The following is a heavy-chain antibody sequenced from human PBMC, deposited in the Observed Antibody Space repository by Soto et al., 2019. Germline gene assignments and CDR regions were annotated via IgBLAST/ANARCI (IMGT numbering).Heavy chain of an antibody. D-gene: IGHD6-19*01. J-gene: IGHJ3*02. CDR1: GGSISSSNW. CDR3: ARVTSSGPLKGAFDI. Sequence: TSETLSRTCAVSGGSISSSNWWSWVRQPPGKGLEWIGEIYHSGSTNYNPSLKSRVTISVDKSKNQFSLKLSSVTAADTAVYYCARVTSSGPLKGAFDIWGQGTMVTVSS. CDR2: IYHSGST. V-gene: IGHV4-4*02.